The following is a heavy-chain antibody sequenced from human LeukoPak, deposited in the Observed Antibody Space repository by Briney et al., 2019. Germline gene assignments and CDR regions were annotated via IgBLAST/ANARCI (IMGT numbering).Heavy chain of an antibody. CDR3: ARAWYSWGYYFDY. D-gene: IGHD1-26*01. J-gene: IGHJ4*02. CDR1: GFTFSSYS. V-gene: IGHV3-48*02. CDR2: ISSSSSTI. Sequence: GGSLRLSCAASGFTFSSYSMNWVRQVPGKGLEWVSYISSSSSTIFYADSVKGRFTISRDNAKNSLYLQMHSLRDEDTAVYYCARAWYSWGYYFDYWGQGTLVTVSS.